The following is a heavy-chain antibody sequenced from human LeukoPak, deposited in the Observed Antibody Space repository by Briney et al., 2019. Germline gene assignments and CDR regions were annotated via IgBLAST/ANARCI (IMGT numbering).Heavy chain of an antibody. V-gene: IGHV1-46*01. CDR3: ARDRAYSGSYFFDY. J-gene: IGHJ4*02. CDR1: GYTFTSYY. Sequence: ASVKVSCKASGYTFTSYYMHWVRQVPGQGLEWMGIINPNVGSTSYAQRFQGRVAMTRDTSTSTAYMELSSLRSEDTALYYCARDRAYSGSYFFDYWGQGTLVTVSS. CDR2: INPNVGST. D-gene: IGHD1-26*01.